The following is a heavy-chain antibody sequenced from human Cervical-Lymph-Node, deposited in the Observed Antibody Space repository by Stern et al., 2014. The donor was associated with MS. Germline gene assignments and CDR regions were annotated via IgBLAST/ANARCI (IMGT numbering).Heavy chain of an antibody. CDR1: GFKFDDFA. CDR3: AKADDYAAGIDA. J-gene: IGHJ5*02. V-gene: IGHV3-9*01. CDR2: LGWNSEGR. D-gene: IGHD3-16*01. Sequence: QLVESGGGMVQPGRSLRLSCEASGFKFDDFAMPWVRQAPGKGLGWASGLGWNSEGRGYADSVQGRFTISRDNAKSSLYLQMNSLTAEDTALYYCAKADDYAAGIDAWGQGTLVVVSS.